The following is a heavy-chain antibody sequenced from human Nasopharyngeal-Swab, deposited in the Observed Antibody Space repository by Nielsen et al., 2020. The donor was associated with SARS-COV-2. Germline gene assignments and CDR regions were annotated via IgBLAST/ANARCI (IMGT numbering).Heavy chain of an antibody. CDR2: IYYSGST. Sequence: SETLSLTCTVSGGSISSGDYYWRWIRQPPGKGLEWIGYIYYSGSTYYNPSLKSRVTISVDTSKNQFSLKLSSVTAADTAVYYCARDIVVVVAATSYYYYYGMDVWGQGTTVTVSS. CDR3: ARDIVVVVAATSYYYYYGMDV. V-gene: IGHV4-30-4*01. J-gene: IGHJ6*02. CDR1: GGSISSGDYY. D-gene: IGHD2-15*01.